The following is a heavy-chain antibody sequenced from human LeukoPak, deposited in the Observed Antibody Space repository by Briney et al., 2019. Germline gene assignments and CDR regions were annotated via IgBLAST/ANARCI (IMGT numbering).Heavy chain of an antibody. D-gene: IGHD6-13*01. CDR1: GFTFSSYW. V-gene: IGHV3-7*01. CDR2: IKQDGSEK. CDR3: ARLLKSSSSPFDY. J-gene: IGHJ4*02. Sequence: GSLRLSCAASGFTFSSYWMSWVRQAPGKGLEWVANIKQDGSEKYYVDSVKGRFTISRDNAKNSLYLQMNSLRAEDTAVYYCARLLKSSSSPFDYWGQGTLVTVSS.